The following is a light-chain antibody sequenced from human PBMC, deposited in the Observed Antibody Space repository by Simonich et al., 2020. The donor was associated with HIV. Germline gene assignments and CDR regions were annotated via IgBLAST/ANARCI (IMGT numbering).Light chain of an antibody. CDR3: QQYYSSPWT. J-gene: IGKJ1*01. V-gene: IGKV4-1*01. Sequence: IVLTQSPDSLAVSLGERATIHCTSGQSVFYSSNNKNYLAWYQQKPGQPPKLLIYWASIRESGVPDRISGSGSGTDFTLTISSLQAEDVAVYYCQQYYSSPWTFGQGTKVEIK. CDR1: QSVFYSSNNKNY. CDR2: WAS.